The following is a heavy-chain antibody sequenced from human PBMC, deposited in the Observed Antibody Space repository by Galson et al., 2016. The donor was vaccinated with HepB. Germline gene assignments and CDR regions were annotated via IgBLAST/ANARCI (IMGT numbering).Heavy chain of an antibody. CDR3: ARPHYIDGSGYYSIRLGVFDV. CDR1: GFTFDDFV. V-gene: IGHV3-49*03. J-gene: IGHJ3*01. CDR2: IRSKPFGETT. Sequence: SLRLSCAASGFTFDDFVMIWFRQAPGRGPEWVGFIRSKPFGETTEYAAPVKGRFSISRDDSKSIAYLQLNSLRTDDTAVYYCARPHYIDGSGYYSIRLGVFDVWGQGTMVTVSS. D-gene: IGHD3-22*01.